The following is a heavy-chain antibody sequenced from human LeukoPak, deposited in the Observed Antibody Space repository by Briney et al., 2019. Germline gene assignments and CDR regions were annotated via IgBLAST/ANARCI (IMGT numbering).Heavy chain of an antibody. D-gene: IGHD4-17*01. V-gene: IGHV5-51*01. CDR2: IYPGYSET. CDR1: GSTFTNYW. CDR3: ARGGDYTPFDY. Sequence: GASLQISCEGSGSTFTNYWSGWVRQLPRKGLECMGIIYPGYSETRYSPSFQGQVTISADKSISTVYLQWSSLKASHTAMYYCARGGDYTPFDYWGQGTLVTVSS. J-gene: IGHJ4*02.